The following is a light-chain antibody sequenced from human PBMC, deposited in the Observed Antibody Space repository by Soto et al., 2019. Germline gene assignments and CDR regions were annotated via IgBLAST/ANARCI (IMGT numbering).Light chain of an antibody. J-gene: IGLJ1*01. CDR2: EVS. Sequence: QSALTPPASVSGSPGQSITISCTGTSSDVGGYNYVSWYQHHPGKGPKLMIHEVSDRPSGISNRFSGSKSGNTASLTISGLQAEDEADSYCSSYTSATTDVFGTGPKVTVL. CDR3: SSYTSATTDV. V-gene: IGLV2-14*01. CDR1: SSDVGGYNY.